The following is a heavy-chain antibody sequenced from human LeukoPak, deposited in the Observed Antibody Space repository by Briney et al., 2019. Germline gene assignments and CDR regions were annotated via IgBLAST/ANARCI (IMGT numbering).Heavy chain of an antibody. Sequence: GESRQISFKGSGYGFTTYWIGWGRQVPGKGLECLGVIYPGESDTRYSPSFHGQATISAAQSITTASLQWSSLKASDTAIYYCARYPKNYSDVTGYFDLWGQGTLVTVSS. CDR3: ARYPKNYSDVTGYFDL. V-gene: IGHV5-51*01. CDR1: GYGFTTYW. J-gene: IGHJ4*02. D-gene: IGHD3-22*01. CDR2: IYPGESDT.